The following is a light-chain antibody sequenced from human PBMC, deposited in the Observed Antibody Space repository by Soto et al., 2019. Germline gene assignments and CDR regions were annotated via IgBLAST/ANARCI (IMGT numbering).Light chain of an antibody. CDR1: QSISAG. V-gene: IGKV1-5*03. J-gene: IGKJ1*01. CDR3: QQYNNYGSWT. CDR2: KAS. Sequence: DIQMTQSPSTLSASVGDRVTITCRASQSISAGLAWYQQKPGKAPKLLIYKASSLESGVPSRFSGSGSGTEFTLTISSLQPDDFATYYCQQYNNYGSWTFGQGTKVDIK.